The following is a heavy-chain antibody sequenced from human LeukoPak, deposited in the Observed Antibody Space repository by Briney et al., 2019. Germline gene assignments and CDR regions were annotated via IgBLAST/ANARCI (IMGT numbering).Heavy chain of an antibody. CDR1: GFTFSDYT. CDR2: INSGNNYI. J-gene: IGHJ4*02. D-gene: IGHD3-16*01. Sequence: PGGSLRLSCVASGFTFSDYTMHWVRQAPGKALEWVSSINSGNNYIYYADSVKGRFTISRDNAKNSLYLQMNSLRVEDTAVYYCARDWGIDYWGQGTLVTVSS. V-gene: IGHV3-21*01. CDR3: ARDWGIDY.